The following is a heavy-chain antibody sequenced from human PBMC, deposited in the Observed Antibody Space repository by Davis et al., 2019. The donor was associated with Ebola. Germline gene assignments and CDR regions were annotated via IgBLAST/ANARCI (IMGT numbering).Heavy chain of an antibody. CDR2: ITGGGDST. D-gene: IGHD6-13*01. Sequence: GESLKISCIASGFTFNNYAMNWVRQGPGKGLEWVSAITGGGDSTYHADSVKGRFTISRDNAKNSLYLQMNSLKTEDTAVYYCVRIHSSTWGSDYFDYWGQGTLVTVSS. J-gene: IGHJ4*02. CDR3: VRIHSSTWGSDYFDY. V-gene: IGHV3-23*01. CDR1: GFTFNNYA.